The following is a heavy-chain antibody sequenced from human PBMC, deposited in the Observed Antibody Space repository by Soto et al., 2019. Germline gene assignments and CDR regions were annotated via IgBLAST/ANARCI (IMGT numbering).Heavy chain of an antibody. V-gene: IGHV3-23*01. D-gene: IGHD3-3*01. Sequence: EVQLLESGGGLVQPGGSLRLSCAASGFTFSNSAITWVRQAPGKGLEWVSSISSSGQNTFYTDSVKGRFTISRDNSKNTLYLQMNRLRAEDTAVYYCAKGFAGMDVWGQGTTVSVSS. CDR3: AKGFAGMDV. CDR1: GFTFSNSA. CDR2: ISSSGQNT. J-gene: IGHJ6*02.